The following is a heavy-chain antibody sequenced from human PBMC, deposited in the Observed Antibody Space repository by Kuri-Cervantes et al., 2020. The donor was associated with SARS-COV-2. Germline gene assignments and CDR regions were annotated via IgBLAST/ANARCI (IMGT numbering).Heavy chain of an antibody. CDR1: GGSFSGYY. D-gene: IGHD2-2*01. CDR3: AREVVPAAIEGYFDH. Sequence: SQTLSLTCAVYGGSFSGYYWSWIRQPAGKGLEWIGRFYTRGSTNYNPSLKSRVTMSVDTSKNQFSLKLSSVTAADTAVYYCAREVVPAAIEGYFDHWGQGTLVTVSS. J-gene: IGHJ4*02. CDR2: FYTRGST. V-gene: IGHV4-4*07.